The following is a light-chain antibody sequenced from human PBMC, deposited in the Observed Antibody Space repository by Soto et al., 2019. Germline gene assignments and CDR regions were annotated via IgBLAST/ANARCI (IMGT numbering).Light chain of an antibody. CDR3: QQRYSWPLT. Sequence: EIVLTQSPATLSLSPGERATLSCRASQSVGSYLGWYQQKPGQAPRLLIYDASNRATGIPARFSGSGSATDFTLTISSLEPEDFAVYYCQQRYSWPLTFGGVTKVEIK. CDR1: QSVGSY. J-gene: IGKJ4*01. V-gene: IGKV3-11*01. CDR2: DAS.